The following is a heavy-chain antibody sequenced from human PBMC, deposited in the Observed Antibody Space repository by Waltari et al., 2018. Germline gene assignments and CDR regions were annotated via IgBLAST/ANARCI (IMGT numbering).Heavy chain of an antibody. Sequence: QVQLVQSGAEVKKPGASVKVSCKASGYTFTGYYMHWVRQAPGQGLEWMGWSNPNSGGTNDVQKFQGRVTMTRDTSISTAYMELSRLVSDDTAVYYCATYYDFWSGYPYGMDVWGQGTTVTVSS. J-gene: IGHJ6*02. CDR2: SNPNSGGT. CDR1: GYTFTGYY. D-gene: IGHD3-3*01. CDR3: ATYYDFWSGYPYGMDV. V-gene: IGHV1-2*02.